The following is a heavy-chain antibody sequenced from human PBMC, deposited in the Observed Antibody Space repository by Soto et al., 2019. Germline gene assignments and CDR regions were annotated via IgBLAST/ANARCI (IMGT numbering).Heavy chain of an antibody. Sequence: SETLSLTCAVYGGSFSGYYWSWIRQPPGKGLEWIGDTNHSGSTNYNPSLKSRVTISIDTSKTQFSLKLNSVTAADTAVYFCGGQDYGAKGYYFENWGQGTLVTVSS. D-gene: IGHD4-17*01. CDR2: TNHSGST. V-gene: IGHV4-34*01. CDR1: GGSFSGYY. CDR3: GGQDYGAKGYYFEN. J-gene: IGHJ4*02.